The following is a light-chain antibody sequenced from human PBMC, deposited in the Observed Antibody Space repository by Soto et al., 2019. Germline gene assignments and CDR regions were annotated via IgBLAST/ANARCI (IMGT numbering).Light chain of an antibody. V-gene: IGLV2-23*01. CDR2: EDS. Sequence: QSALTQPASVSGSPGQSITISCTGTSSDVGSYNLVSWYQQHPGKAPKLMIYEDSKRPSGVSNRFSGSKSGNTASLTISGLQAEDEDDYYCCSYAGSGTLVFGGGTKLTVL. CDR3: CSYAGSGTLV. CDR1: SSDVGSYNL. J-gene: IGLJ2*01.